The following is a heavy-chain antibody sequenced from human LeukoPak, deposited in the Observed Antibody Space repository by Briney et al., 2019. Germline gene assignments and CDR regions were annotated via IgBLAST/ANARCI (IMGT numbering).Heavy chain of an antibody. CDR1: GGSISSSSYY. CDR2: VSYSGTV. J-gene: IGHJ4*02. Sequence: SETLSLTCTVSGGSISSSSYYWAWIRQPPGKGLEWIASVSYSGTVYYNPSLESRVTISVDTSKNQFSLKLSSVTAADTAVYYCAREDPSGAGTGFIDYWGQGTLVTVSS. V-gene: IGHV4-39*07. CDR3: AREDPSGAGTGFIDY. D-gene: IGHD6-19*01.